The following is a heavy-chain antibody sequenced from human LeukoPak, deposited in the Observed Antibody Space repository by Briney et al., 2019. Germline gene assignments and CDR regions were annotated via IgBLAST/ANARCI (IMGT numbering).Heavy chain of an antibody. J-gene: IGHJ4*02. CDR2: ISYDGSNK. D-gene: IGHD2-2*02. V-gene: IGHV3-30-3*01. Sequence: PGGSLRLSCAASGFTFSSYAMHWVRQAPGKGLEWVAVISYDGSNKYYADSVKSRFTISRDNSKNTLYLQMNSLRAEDTAVYYCARGYCSSTSCYTVDYWGQGTLVTVSS. CDR3: ARGYCSSTSCYTVDY. CDR1: GFTFSSYA.